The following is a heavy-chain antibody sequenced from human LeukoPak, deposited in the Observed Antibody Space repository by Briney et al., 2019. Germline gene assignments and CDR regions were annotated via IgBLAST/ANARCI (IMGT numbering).Heavy chain of an antibody. CDR2: TYYRSKWYY. J-gene: IGHJ4*02. CDR3: AGSLSYFRY. V-gene: IGHV6-1*01. D-gene: IGHD1-26*01. CDR1: GDSVSSNSAA. Sequence: SQTLSLTCAISGDSVSSNSAAWNWIRQSPSRGLEWLGRTYYRSKWYYDYAVTVKSRITIDPDTSRNQFSLHLNSVTPEDTGVYYCAGSLSYFRYWAQGTRVTVSS.